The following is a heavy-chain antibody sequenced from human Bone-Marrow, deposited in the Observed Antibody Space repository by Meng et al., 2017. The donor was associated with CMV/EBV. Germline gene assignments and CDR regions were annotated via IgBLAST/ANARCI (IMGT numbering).Heavy chain of an antibody. CDR2: IKQDGSEK. V-gene: IGHV3-7*01. CDR3: ARDWRIAAPREGFNYYGMDV. J-gene: IGHJ6*02. CDR1: GFTFSSYW. D-gene: IGHD6-6*01. Sequence: GSLRLSCAASGFTFSSYWMSWVRQAPGKGLEWVANIKQDGSEKYYVDSVKGRFTISRDNAKNSLYLQMNSLRAEDTAVYYCARDWRIAAPREGFNYYGMDVWGQGTTVTVSS.